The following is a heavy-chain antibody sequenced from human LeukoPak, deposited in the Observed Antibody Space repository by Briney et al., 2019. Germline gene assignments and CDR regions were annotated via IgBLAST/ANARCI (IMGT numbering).Heavy chain of an antibody. J-gene: IGHJ4*02. CDR1: GYTFTGYY. D-gene: IGHD3-22*01. CDR2: ISPNSGGT. Sequence: ASVKVSCKASGYTFTGYYMHWVRQAPGQGLEWMGWISPNSGGTNYAQKFQGRVTMTRDTSISTAYMELSRLRSDDTAVYYCALPKYDSSGYPRYYFDYWGQGTLVTVSS. V-gene: IGHV1-2*02. CDR3: ALPKYDSSGYPRYYFDY.